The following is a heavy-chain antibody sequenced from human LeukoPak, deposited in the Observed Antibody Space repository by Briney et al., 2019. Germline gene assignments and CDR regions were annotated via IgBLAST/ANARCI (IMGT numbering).Heavy chain of an antibody. D-gene: IGHD5-24*01. Sequence: PGGSLRLSCAASGFTFSSYGMHWVRQAPGKGLEWVAVISYDGSNKYYADSVKGRFIISRDNSKNTLYLQMNSLRVEDTAVYYCVRDFHRSDGSCPLFDYWGQGTLVTVSS. CDR1: GFTFSSYG. CDR2: ISYDGSNK. CDR3: VRDFHRSDGSCPLFDY. J-gene: IGHJ4*02. V-gene: IGHV3-30*03.